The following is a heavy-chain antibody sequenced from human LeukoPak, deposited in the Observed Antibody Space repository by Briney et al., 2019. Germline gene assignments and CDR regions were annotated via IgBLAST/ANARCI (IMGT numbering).Heavy chain of an antibody. V-gene: IGHV4-59*01. Sequence: SETLSLTCSVSGDSINSNYWSWMRQPPGKGLEWVGYIYYGGSTNYNPSLKSRVSMSVATAKNQFPLNLSSVTAADTAVYHCARLLAGCPGGRCRAHFDYWGQGTLVTVSS. D-gene: IGHD2-15*01. CDR3: ARLLAGCPGGRCRAHFDY. CDR2: IYYGGST. J-gene: IGHJ4*02. CDR1: GDSINSNY.